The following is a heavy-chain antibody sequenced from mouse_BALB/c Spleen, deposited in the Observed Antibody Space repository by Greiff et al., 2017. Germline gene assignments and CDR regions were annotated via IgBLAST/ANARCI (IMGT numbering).Heavy chain of an antibody. V-gene: IGHV5-12-1*01. J-gene: IGHJ2*01. D-gene: IGHD2-3*01. CDR1: GFAFSSYD. CDR3: ARPRFYDGYFDD. CDR2: ISSGGGST. Sequence: EVQGVESGGGLVKPGGSLKLSCAASGFAFSSYDMSWVRQTPEKRLEWVAYISSGGGSTYYPDTVKGRFTISRDNAKNTLYLQMSSLKSEDTAMYYCARPRFYDGYFDDWGQGTTLTVSS.